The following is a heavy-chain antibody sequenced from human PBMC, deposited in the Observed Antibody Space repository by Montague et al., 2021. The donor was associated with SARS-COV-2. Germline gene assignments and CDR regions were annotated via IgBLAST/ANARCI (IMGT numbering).Heavy chain of an antibody. J-gene: IGHJ4*02. V-gene: IGHV5-51*01. CDR2: IYPGDSET. Sequence: QPGAEVKKPGESLKISCKGSGYSCSNYWIGWVRQMSGKVLESMGIIYPGDSETKYSPSFQGQVIISADKSISTVYLQWNSLKASDSAMYYCTRSNYYYDRSGSPNYYYDSWGQGTLVTVSS. CDR1: GYSCSNYW. D-gene: IGHD3-22*01. CDR3: TRSNYYYDRSGSPNYYYDS.